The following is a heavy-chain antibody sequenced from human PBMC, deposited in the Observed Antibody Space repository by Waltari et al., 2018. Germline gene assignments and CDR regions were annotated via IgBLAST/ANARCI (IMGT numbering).Heavy chain of an antibody. D-gene: IGHD2-2*01. CDR3: ARGAIGDIVVVPATLLFDY. CDR1: GGSFSGYY. J-gene: IGHJ4*02. V-gene: IGHV4-34*01. Sequence: QVQLQQWGAGLLKPSETLSLTCAVYGGSFSGYYWSWIRQPPGKGLEWLGEINHSGSTNYNPALKSRVTISVDTSKNQFSLKLSSVTAADTAVYYCARGAIGDIVVVPATLLFDYWGQGTLVTVSS. CDR2: INHSGST.